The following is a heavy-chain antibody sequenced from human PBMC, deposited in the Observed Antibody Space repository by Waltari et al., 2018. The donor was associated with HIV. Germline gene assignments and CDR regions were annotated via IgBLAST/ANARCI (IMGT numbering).Heavy chain of an antibody. CDR2: ISHDGSNK. J-gene: IGHJ4*02. CDR1: GFTFSRYA. CDR3: ARGKNWSGYKFDY. Sequence: QVQLVESGGGVVQPGRSLRLSCAASGFTFSRYAMHWVRQAPGKGLEWVAVISHDGSNKYYADSVKGRFTISRDNSKNTLYLQMNSLRVEDTAVYYCARGKNWSGYKFDYWGQGTLVTVSS. D-gene: IGHD3-3*01. V-gene: IGHV3-30*04.